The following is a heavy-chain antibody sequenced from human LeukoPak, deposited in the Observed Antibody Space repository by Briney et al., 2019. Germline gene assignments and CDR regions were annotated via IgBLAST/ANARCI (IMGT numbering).Heavy chain of an antibody. CDR1: GGSISSGGYY. CDR2: IYYSGST. J-gene: IGHJ6*02. Sequence: SETLSLTCTVSGGSISSGGYYWSWIRQHPGKGLEWIGYIYYSGSTYYNPSLKSRVTISVDTSKNQFSLKLSSVTAADTAVYYCARDRLITIQKPKPIGHYYYYYGMDVWGQGTTVTVSS. V-gene: IGHV4-31*03. CDR3: ARDRLITIQKPKPIGHYYYYYGMDV. D-gene: IGHD3-3*01.